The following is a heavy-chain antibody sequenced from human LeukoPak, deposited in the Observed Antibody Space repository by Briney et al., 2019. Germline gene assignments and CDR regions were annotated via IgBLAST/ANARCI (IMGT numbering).Heavy chain of an antibody. J-gene: IGHJ4*02. CDR1: GGSFSGYY. CDR3: ARPRIVGARNFDY. V-gene: IGHV4-34*01. Sequence: SETLSLTCAVYGGSFSGYYWSWIRQPPGKGLEWIGEINHSGSTNYNPSLKSRVTISVDTSKNQFSLKLSSVADADTAVYYCARPRIVGARNFDYWGQGTLVTVSS. D-gene: IGHD1-26*01. CDR2: INHSGST.